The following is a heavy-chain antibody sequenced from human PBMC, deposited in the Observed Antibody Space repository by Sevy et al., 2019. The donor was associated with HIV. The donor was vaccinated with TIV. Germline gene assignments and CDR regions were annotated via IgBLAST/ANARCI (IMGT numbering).Heavy chain of an antibody. J-gene: IGHJ6*02. Sequence: SETLSLTCTVSGDSISSYYWSWIRQPAGKGLEWIGRIYTSGSTNYNPSLKSRVTMSVDTSKNQFSLNLSSVTAADTAVYYCARDLPRIWINYYYYYGLDVWGQGTTVTVSS. D-gene: IGHD3-3*01. V-gene: IGHV4-4*07. CDR1: GDSISSYY. CDR2: IYTSGST. CDR3: ARDLPRIWINYYYYYGLDV.